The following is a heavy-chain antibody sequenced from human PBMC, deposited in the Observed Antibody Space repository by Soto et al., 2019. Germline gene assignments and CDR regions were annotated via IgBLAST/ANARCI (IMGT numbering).Heavy chain of an antibody. CDR1: GYTFSDYY. J-gene: IGHJ4*02. Sequence: QVQLVQSGAEVQKPGTSVKVSCQASGYTFSDYYLHWLRQAPGQGLEWMGWISPQSGGTHYAPKFGGRVTLTTDTSISTAFMELSRLTSDDTAVYYCARGPRTQLWFPNVYWGQGTLVTVSS. CDR3: ARGPRTQLWFPNVY. CDR2: ISPQSGGT. D-gene: IGHD5-18*01. V-gene: IGHV1-2*02.